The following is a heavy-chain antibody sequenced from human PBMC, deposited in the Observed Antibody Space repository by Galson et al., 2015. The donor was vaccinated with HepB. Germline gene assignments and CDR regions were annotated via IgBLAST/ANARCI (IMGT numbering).Heavy chain of an antibody. CDR1: GFTFSSYS. CDR3: ARVGPYCGGDCCSLDY. V-gene: IGHV3-21*01. D-gene: IGHD2-21*01. J-gene: IGHJ4*02. CDR2: ISSSSSYI. Sequence: SLRLSCAASGFTFSSYSMNWVRQAPGKGLEWVSSISSSSSYIYYADSVKGRFTISRDNAKNSLYLQMNSLRAEDTAVYYCARVGPYCGGDCCSLDYWGQGTLVTVSS.